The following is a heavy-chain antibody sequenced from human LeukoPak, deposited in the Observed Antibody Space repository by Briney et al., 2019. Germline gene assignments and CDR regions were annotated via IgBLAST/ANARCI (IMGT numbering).Heavy chain of an antibody. V-gene: IGHV4-59*11. CDR1: GGSISSHY. J-gene: IGHJ3*02. CDR3: ARGYYDFRSGYYHDAFDI. CDR2: IYYSGST. Sequence: PSETLSLTCTVSGGSISSHYWSWIRQPPGKGLEWIGYIYYSGSTNYNPSLKSRVTISVDTSKNQFSLKLSSVTAADTAVYYCARGYYDFRSGYYHDAFDIWGQGTMVTVSS. D-gene: IGHD3-3*01.